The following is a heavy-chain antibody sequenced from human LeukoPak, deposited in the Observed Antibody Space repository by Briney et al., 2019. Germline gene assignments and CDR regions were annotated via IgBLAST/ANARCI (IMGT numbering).Heavy chain of an antibody. CDR1: GFTFSNYG. Sequence: GGSLRLSCTASGFTFSNYGMHWVRQAPGKGLEWVSGISWNSGSIGYADSVKGRFTISRDNAKNSLYLQMNSLRAEDTALYYCAKDTGYSSSWGNFDYWGQGTLVTVSS. CDR3: AKDTGYSSSWGNFDY. D-gene: IGHD6-13*01. J-gene: IGHJ4*02. CDR2: ISWNSGSI. V-gene: IGHV3-9*01.